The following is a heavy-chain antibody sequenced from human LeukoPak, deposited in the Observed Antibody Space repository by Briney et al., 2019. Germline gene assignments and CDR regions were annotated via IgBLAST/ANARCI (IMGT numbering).Heavy chain of an antibody. CDR1: GGSISSGDYY. CDR3: ARRTIQAGTPFDY. Sequence: PSETLSLTCTVSGGSISSGDYYWSWIRQPPGKGLEWIGSIYYSGSTYYNPSLKSRVTISVDTSKNQFSLKLSSVTAADTAVYYCARRTIQAGTPFDYWGQGTLVTVSS. V-gene: IGHV4-39*01. J-gene: IGHJ4*02. D-gene: IGHD4/OR15-4a*01. CDR2: IYYSGST.